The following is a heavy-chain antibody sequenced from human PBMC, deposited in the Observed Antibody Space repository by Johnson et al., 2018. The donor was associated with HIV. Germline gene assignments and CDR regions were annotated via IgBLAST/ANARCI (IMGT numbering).Heavy chain of an antibody. J-gene: IGHJ3*02. Sequence: VQLVESGGGLVQPGGSLRLSCAASGFTFSSYWMSWVRQAPGKGLEWVANIKQDGSEKYYVDYVKGRFTISRDNAKNSLYRQMNSLRAEDTAVYYCARQLGYYYDSSGYYAEPDDAFDIWGQGTMVTVSS. CDR2: IKQDGSEK. CDR3: ARQLGYYYDSSGYYAEPDDAFDI. D-gene: IGHD3-22*01. CDR1: GFTFSSYW. V-gene: IGHV3-7*01.